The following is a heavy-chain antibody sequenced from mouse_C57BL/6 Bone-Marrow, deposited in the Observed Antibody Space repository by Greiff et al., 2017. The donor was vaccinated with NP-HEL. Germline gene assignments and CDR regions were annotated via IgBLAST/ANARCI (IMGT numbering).Heavy chain of an antibody. J-gene: IGHJ2*01. V-gene: IGHV5-4*01. CDR3: ARDTGWDY. CDR1: GFTFSSYA. Sequence: VQLKESGGGLVKPGGSLKLSCAASGFTFSSYAMSWVRQTPEKRLEWVATISDGGSYTYYPDNVKGRFTISRDNAKNNLYLQMSHLKSEDTAMYYCARDTGWDYWGQGTTLTVSS. CDR2: ISDGGSYT. D-gene: IGHD1-1*01.